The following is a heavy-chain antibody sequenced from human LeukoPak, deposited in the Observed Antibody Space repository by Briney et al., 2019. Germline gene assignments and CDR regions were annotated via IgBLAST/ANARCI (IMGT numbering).Heavy chain of an antibody. J-gene: IGHJ4*02. D-gene: IGHD6-19*01. CDR3: ASSGYSSGWYGFDY. Sequence: ASVKVSCKASGYTFTGYYMHWVRQAPGQGLEWMGWINPNSGGTNYTQKFQGRVTMTRDASISTAYMELSRLRSDDTAVYYCASSGYSSGWYGFDYWGQGTLVTVSS. CDR1: GYTFTGYY. CDR2: INPNSGGT. V-gene: IGHV1-2*02.